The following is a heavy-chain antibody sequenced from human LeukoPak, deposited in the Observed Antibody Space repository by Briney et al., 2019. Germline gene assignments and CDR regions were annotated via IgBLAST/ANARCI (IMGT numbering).Heavy chain of an antibody. CDR2: ISSSSSYI. J-gene: IGHJ4*02. D-gene: IGHD6-19*01. V-gene: IGHV3-21*01. CDR3: ARGNSSGWPFDY. CDR1: GFTFSSYG. Sequence: GGSLRLSCAASGFTFSSYGMNWVRQAPGKGLKWVSSISSSSSYIYYADSVNGRFTISRDNAKNLPYLQMNSLIAEATAKYYCARGNSSGWPFDYWGQGTLVTVSS.